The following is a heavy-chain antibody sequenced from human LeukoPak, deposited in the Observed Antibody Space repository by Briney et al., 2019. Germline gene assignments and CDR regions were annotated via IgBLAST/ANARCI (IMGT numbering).Heavy chain of an antibody. CDR1: GGTFSSYA. D-gene: IGHD2-15*01. Sequence: ASVKVSCKASGGTFSSYAINWVRQATGQGLEWMGWMNPNSGNTGYAQKFQGRVTMTRNTSISTAYMELSSLRSEDTAVYYCAREAGYCSGGSCTTGAFDIWGQGTMVTVSS. J-gene: IGHJ3*02. CDR2: MNPNSGNT. CDR3: AREAGYCSGGSCTTGAFDI. V-gene: IGHV1-8*02.